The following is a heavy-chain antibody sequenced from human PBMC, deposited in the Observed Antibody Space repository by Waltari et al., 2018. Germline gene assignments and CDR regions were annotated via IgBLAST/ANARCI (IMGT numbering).Heavy chain of an antibody. CDR1: GGTFSTYA. CDR3: ATLRSIADTGPQRES. J-gene: IGHJ5*02. V-gene: IGHV1-69*12. CDR2: IIPMIGLP. D-gene: IGHD2-15*01. Sequence: QVQLVQSGAEVKKPGSSVKVSCQASGGTFSTYAISWVRQAPGQGLEWMGGIIPMIGLPHYAQRFQGRVTITADESTSTAYMELSSLTSEDTALYYCATLRSIADTGPQRESWGQGTLITVSS.